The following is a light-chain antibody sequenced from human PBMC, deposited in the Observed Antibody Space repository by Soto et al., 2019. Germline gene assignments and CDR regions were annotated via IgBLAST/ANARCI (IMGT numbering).Light chain of an antibody. V-gene: IGKV3-15*01. Sequence: EIVMTQSPATLSVSPGERATLSCRASQSVSSNLAWYQQKPGQAPRLLICGASTRATGIPARFSGSGSGTEFTLTISSLQSEDFAVYYCQHYNNWPALYTFGQGTKLEIK. J-gene: IGKJ2*01. CDR2: GAS. CDR1: QSVSSN. CDR3: QHYNNWPALYT.